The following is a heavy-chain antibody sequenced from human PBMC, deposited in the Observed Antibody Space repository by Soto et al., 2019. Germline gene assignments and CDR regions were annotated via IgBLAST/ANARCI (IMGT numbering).Heavy chain of an antibody. CDR2: IYYSGST. CDR1: GGSISSSSYY. V-gene: IGHV4-39*01. J-gene: IGHJ4*02. CDR3: ARFHYSSSWYF. Sequence: PSDTLSLTCTVSGGSISSSSYYWGWIRQPPGKGLEWIGSIYYSGSTYYNPSLKSRVTISVDTSKNQFSLKLSSVTAADTAVYYCARFHYSSSWYFWGQGTLVTVSS. D-gene: IGHD6-13*01.